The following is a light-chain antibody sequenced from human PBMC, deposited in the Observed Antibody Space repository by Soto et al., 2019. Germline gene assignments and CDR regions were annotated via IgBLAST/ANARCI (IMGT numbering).Light chain of an antibody. J-gene: IGLJ1*01. Sequence: QSVLTQPRSVSGSPGQSVTMSCTGTSSDVGGYNFVSWYQQHPGKAPKLMIYDVSKRPSGVPDRFSGSKSGNTASLTISGLQAEDEADYYCCSYAGSNTYVFGTGTRSPS. V-gene: IGLV2-11*01. CDR3: CSYAGSNTYV. CDR1: SSDVGGYNF. CDR2: DVS.